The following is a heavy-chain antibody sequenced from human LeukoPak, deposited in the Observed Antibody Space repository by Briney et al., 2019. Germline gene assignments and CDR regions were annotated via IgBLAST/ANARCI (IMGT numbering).Heavy chain of an antibody. J-gene: IGHJ5*02. Sequence: ASVKVSCKASGYTFTGYYMHWVRQAPGQGLEWMGRINPNSGGTNYAQKFQGWVTMTRDTSISTAYMELSRLRSDDTAVYYCASRDYDYGGFDPWGQGTLVTVSS. CDR1: GYTFTGYY. CDR3: ASRDYDYGGFDP. CDR2: INPNSGGT. V-gene: IGHV1-2*04. D-gene: IGHD4-23*01.